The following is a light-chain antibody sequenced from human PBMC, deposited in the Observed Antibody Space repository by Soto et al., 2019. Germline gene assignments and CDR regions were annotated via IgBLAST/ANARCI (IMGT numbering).Light chain of an antibody. CDR2: DAS. Sequence: EIVLTQSPATLSLSPGERATLSCRASQSVSSYLAWYQQKPGQAPRLLIYDASNRATGIPAGFSGSGSGTDFTLTISSLEPEDFAVYYCQQRSNWPPIYTFGHGTRLEIK. J-gene: IGKJ5*01. V-gene: IGKV3-11*01. CDR3: QQRSNWPPIYT. CDR1: QSVSSY.